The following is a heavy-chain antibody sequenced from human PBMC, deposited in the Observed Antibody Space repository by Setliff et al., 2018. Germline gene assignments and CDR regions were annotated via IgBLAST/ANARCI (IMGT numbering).Heavy chain of an antibody. D-gene: IGHD6-13*01. V-gene: IGHV5-51*01. Sequence: GESLKISCKASGYSFTSYSIGWVRQMPGKGLEWMGIIYAGDSATRYSPSFQGQVTISADKSISTAYLQWSSLKASDTAMYYCARPRYSSTWYEMGAFDIWGQGTMVTVSS. CDR2: IYAGDSAT. CDR1: GYSFTSYS. J-gene: IGHJ3*02. CDR3: ARPRYSSTWYEMGAFDI.